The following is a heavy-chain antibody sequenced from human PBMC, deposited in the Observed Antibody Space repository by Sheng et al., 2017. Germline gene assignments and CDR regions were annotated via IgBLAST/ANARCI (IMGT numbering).Heavy chain of an antibody. Sequence: QVQLVESGGGVVQPGRSLRLSCAVSGFTFSSYGMHWVRQAPGKGLEWVALISYDGNNQYYADSVKGRFTISRDNSKNTVSLQMNSLRDEDTAVYYCAKEXGYYYDGRGYYYDYWGQGTLVTVSS. J-gene: IGHJ4*02. CDR3: AKEXGYYYDGRGYYYDY. V-gene: IGHV3-30*18. CDR1: GFTFSSYG. D-gene: IGHD3-22*01. CDR2: ISYDGNNQ.